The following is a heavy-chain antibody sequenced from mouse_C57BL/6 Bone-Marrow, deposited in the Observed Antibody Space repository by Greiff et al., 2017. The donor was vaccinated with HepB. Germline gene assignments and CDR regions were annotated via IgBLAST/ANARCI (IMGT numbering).Heavy chain of an antibody. Sequence: VQLQQSGPELVKPGASVKISCKASGYTFTDYYMNWVKQSHGKSLEWIGDINPNNGGTSYNQKFKGKATLTVDKSSSTAYMELRSLTSEDSAVYYCARLLVITTVVEAAMDYWGQGTSVTVSS. D-gene: IGHD1-1*01. V-gene: IGHV1-26*01. CDR3: ARLLVITTVVEAAMDY. CDR2: INPNNGGT. J-gene: IGHJ4*01. CDR1: GYTFTDYY.